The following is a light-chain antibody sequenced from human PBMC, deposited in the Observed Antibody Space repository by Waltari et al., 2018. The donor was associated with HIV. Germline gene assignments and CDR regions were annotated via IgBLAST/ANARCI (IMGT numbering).Light chain of an antibody. CDR3: QQYNDWPGT. J-gene: IGKJ1*01. CDR1: RVVGKS. Sequence: EIVMTQSPATLSVSPGGRATLSWGVRRVVGKSVAWDKKRPGQDRRLLSYGAVVRATGIPARFSGSGSGTQFTLTISSLQSEDFAVYYCQQYNDWPGTFGQGTKVEIK. CDR2: GAV. V-gene: IGKV3-15*01.